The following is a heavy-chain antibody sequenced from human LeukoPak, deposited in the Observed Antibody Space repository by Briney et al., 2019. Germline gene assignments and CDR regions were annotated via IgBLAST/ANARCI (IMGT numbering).Heavy chain of an antibody. CDR2: ISSGSSYI. J-gene: IGHJ4*02. V-gene: IGHV3-21*01. D-gene: IGHD6-19*01. Sequence: GGSLRLSCAASGFTFSSYSMNWVRQAPGKGLEWVSSISSGSSYIYYADSVKDRFTISRDNAKNSLYLQMNSLRGEDTAVYYCARIYSNGWPHYWGQGTLVTVSS. CDR1: GFTFSSYS. CDR3: ARIYSNGWPHY.